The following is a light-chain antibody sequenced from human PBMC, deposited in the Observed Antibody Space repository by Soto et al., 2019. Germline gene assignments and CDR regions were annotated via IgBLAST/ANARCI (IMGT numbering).Light chain of an antibody. CDR2: WAS. V-gene: IGKV4-1*01. Sequence: DIVMTQSPDSLAVSLGERATINSKSSQSVLYSSNNKNYLAWYQQKPGQPPKLLIYWASIRESGVPDRFSGSGSGTDFTLTISSLQAEDVAVYYCQQYYSTWWTFGQGTKVEIK. J-gene: IGKJ1*01. CDR1: QSVLYSSNNKNY. CDR3: QQYYSTWWT.